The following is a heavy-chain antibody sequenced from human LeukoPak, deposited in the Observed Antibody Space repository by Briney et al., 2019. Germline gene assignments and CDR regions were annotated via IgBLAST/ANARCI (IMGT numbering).Heavy chain of an antibody. CDR2: ISSISSTT. CDR1: GVTFSSYS. V-gene: IGHV3-48*02. J-gene: IGHJ5*02. Sequence: PGGSLRLSCAASGVTFSSYSMNWVRQAPGRGLEWVSYISSISSTTYYAGSVMGRFTISRDNAKNLLYLQMKSLRDEDTAVYYCARGRPDRSITIFGVVASPNWFDPWGQGTLVTVSS. D-gene: IGHD3-3*01. CDR3: ARGRPDRSITIFGVVASPNWFDP.